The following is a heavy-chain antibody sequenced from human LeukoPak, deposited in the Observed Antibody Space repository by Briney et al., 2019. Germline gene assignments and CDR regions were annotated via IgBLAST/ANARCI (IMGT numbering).Heavy chain of an antibody. CDR1: AFTFSSYW. Sequence: GGSLRLSCAASAFTFSSYWMHWVRRGPGKGLVWVSQINTDGSSTNYADSVKGRFTISRDNAKNTLYLQMSSLRAEDTAVYYCARGLQGIDYWGQGTLVTVSS. J-gene: IGHJ4*02. CDR3: ARGLQGIDY. CDR2: INTDGSST. V-gene: IGHV3-74*01. D-gene: IGHD4-11*01.